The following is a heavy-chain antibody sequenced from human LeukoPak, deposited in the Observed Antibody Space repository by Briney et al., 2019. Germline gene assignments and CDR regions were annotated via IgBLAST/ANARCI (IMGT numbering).Heavy chain of an antibody. D-gene: IGHD3-16*01. J-gene: IGHJ5*02. CDR2: IYYSGST. V-gene: IGHV4-59*08. Sequence: PSETLSLTCTVSGGSISSYYWSWIRQPPGKGLEWIGYIYYSGSTNYNPSLKSRVTISVDTSKNQFSLKLSSVTAADTAVYYCARHHQDFWGTRWDNWFDPWGQGTLVTVSS. CDR1: GGSISSYY. CDR3: ARHHQDFWGTRWDNWFDP.